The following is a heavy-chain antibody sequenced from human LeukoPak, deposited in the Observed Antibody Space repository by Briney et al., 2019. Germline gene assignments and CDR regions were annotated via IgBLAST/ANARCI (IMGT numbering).Heavy chain of an antibody. D-gene: IGHD6-13*01. J-gene: IGHJ4*02. Sequence: GGSLRLSCAASGFTFNTYALSWVRQAPGKGLEWVSAISGSGGTTYYADSVKGRFTISRDNSKNTLYLQMNSLRAEDTAVYYCAKYSRPPSIDYWGQGSLVTVSS. CDR2: ISGSGGTT. V-gene: IGHV3-23*01. CDR3: AKYSRPPSIDY. CDR1: GFTFNTYA.